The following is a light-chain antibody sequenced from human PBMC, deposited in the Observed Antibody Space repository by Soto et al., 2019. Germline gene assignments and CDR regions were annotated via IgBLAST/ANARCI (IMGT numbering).Light chain of an antibody. V-gene: IGLV2-11*01. Sequence: QSALTQPRSVSGSPGQSVTISCTGTSSDVGGYNYVSWYQHHPGKAPKLMIYDVSERPSGVPDRFSGSKSGNTASLTISGLQAEDEADYYCCSYAGRYTLFGGGTNVTVL. CDR3: CSYAGRYTL. CDR1: SSDVGGYNY. CDR2: DVS. J-gene: IGLJ2*01.